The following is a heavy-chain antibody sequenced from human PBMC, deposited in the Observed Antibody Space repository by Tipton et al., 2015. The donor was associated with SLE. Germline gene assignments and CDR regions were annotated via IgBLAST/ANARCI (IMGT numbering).Heavy chain of an antibody. Sequence: QSGAEVKKPGASVKVSCKASGYTFDTFGVSWVRQAPGQGLEWLAWISGYNGQTEYSQKFQGRVTVTRDTSTSTAFMDVSSLTSDDTAIYYCARSPTWFTGDYNGMDVWGQGTTVTVSS. J-gene: IGHJ6*02. CDR3: ARSPTWFTGDYNGMDV. D-gene: IGHD3-10*01. CDR1: GYTFDTFG. CDR2: ISGYNGQT. V-gene: IGHV1-18*01.